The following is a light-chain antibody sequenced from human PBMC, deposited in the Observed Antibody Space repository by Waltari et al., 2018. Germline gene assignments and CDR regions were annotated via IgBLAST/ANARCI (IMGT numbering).Light chain of an antibody. V-gene: IGKV2-28*01. CDR3: FQALERRLN. CDR1: QSLLHSNGYNY. Sequence: DIVMTQPPLSLTVTPGAPASISCRSSQSLLHSNGYNYLHWYLQKPGQSPQLLMYLGSNRASGVPDRFSGSGSGTDFTLKISRVEAEDVGVYYCFQALERRLNFGGGTKVEIK. CDR2: LGS. J-gene: IGKJ4*01.